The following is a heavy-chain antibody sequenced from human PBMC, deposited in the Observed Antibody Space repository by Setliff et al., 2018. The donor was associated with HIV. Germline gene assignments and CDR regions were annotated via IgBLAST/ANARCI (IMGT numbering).Heavy chain of an antibody. CDR3: ARSSTGIQLWFPFDY. CDR2: IYYSGST. V-gene: IGHV4-59*11. CDR1: GGSISSHY. Sequence: SETLSLTCTVSGGSISSHYWSWIRQPPGKGLEWIGYIYYSGSTNYNPSLKSRVTISVDTSKNQFSLKLSSVTAADTAVYYCARSSTGIQLWFPFDYWGQGTLVTAPQ. J-gene: IGHJ4*02. D-gene: IGHD5-18*01.